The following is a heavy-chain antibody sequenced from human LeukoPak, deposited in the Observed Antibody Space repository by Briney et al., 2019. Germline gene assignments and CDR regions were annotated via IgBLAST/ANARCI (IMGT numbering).Heavy chain of an antibody. J-gene: IGHJ4*02. D-gene: IGHD3-22*01. CDR3: ARVHYDKGYGY. CDR1: GGTFISYA. V-gene: IGHV1-69*13. CDR2: IIPIFGTA. Sequence: GASVKVSCKASGGTFISYAISWVRQAPGQGLEWMGGIIPIFGTANYAQKFQGRVTITADESTSTAYMELSSLRSEDTAVYYCARVHYDKGYGYWGQGTLVTVSS.